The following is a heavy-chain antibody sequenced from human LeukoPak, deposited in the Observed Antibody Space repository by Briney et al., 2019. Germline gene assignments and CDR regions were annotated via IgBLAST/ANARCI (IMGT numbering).Heavy chain of an antibody. CDR3: ARGGAVNGFDV. Sequence: SETLSLTCVVYAGSFSNYYWSWIRQIPGKGLEWIGEVYHSGSTDYNPSLKSRITISIDTSKSHFSLKLSSATVADTAVYYCARGGAVNGFDVWGQGTRVTVSS. CDR1: AGSFSNYY. D-gene: IGHD6-19*01. V-gene: IGHV4-34*01. CDR2: VYHSGST. J-gene: IGHJ3*01.